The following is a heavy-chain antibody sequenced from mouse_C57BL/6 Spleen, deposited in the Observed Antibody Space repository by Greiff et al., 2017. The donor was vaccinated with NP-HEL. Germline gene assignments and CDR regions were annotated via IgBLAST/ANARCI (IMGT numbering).Heavy chain of an antibody. CDR2: IYPGDGDT. CDR3: ARGGDGYCGG. V-gene: IGHV1-80*01. D-gene: IGHD2-3*01. CDR1: GYAFSSYW. Sequence: VKLQQSGAELVKPGASVKISCKASGYAFSSYWMNWVKQRPGKGLEWIGQIYPGDGDTNYNGKFKGKATLTADKSSSTAYMQLSSLTSEGSGVYFCARGGDGYCGGWGQGTTLTVSS. J-gene: IGHJ2*01.